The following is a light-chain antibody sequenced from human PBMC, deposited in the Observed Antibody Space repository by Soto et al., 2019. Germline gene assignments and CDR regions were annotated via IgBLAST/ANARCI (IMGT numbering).Light chain of an antibody. CDR1: QSVNSNS. J-gene: IGKJ5*01. CDR2: GAS. Sequence: EIVLTQSPGTLSLSPGERATLSCRASQSVNSNSLAWYQQKPGQAPRLLIYGASSKHTGVPDRFGGSGSGTEFTLTISSLEPEDFATYYCQQYGSYPPLTFGQGTRVEIK. V-gene: IGKV3-20*01. CDR3: QQYGSYPPLT.